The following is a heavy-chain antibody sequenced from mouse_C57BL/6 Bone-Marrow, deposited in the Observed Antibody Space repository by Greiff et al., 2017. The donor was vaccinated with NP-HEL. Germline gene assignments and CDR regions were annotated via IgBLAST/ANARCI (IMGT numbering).Heavy chain of an antibody. CDR2: IYPRSGNT. J-gene: IGHJ2*01. CDR3: ARSYYLDN. Sequence: VQLQQSGAELARPGASVKLSCKASGYTFTSYGISWVKQRTGQGLEWIGEIYPRSGNTYYNEKFKGKATLTADKSSSTAYMELRSLTSEDSAVYFCARSYYLDNWGQGTTLTVSS. CDR1: GYTFTSYG. V-gene: IGHV1-81*01.